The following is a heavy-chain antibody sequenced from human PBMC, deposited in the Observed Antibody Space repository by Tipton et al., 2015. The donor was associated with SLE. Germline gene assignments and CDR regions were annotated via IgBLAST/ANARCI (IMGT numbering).Heavy chain of an antibody. V-gene: IGHV3-11*04. J-gene: IGHJ4*02. CDR3: GRGSIGGPQLY. CDR1: GFTFSDYY. CDR2: IGSSGSTT. D-gene: IGHD1-1*01. Sequence: GSLRLSCAASGFTFSDYYMTWIRQAPGKGLEWVSYIGSSGSTTLYADSVKGRFIISRDNAKNSLFLPMNSLRAEDTAVYYCGRGSIGGPQLYWGQGTLVTVSS.